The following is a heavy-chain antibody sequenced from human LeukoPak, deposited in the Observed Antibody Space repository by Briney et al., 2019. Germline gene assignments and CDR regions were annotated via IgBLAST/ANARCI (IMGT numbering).Heavy chain of an antibody. CDR3: ARYSSSWFPFDY. Sequence: SETLSLTCTVSGGSISSGDYYWSWIRQPPGPGLEWIVYIYYSGSTYYNPSLKSRVTISVNTSKSQFSLKLSSVTPADTAVYYCARYSSSWFPFDYCGQGTLVTVSS. CDR2: IYYSGST. D-gene: IGHD6-13*01. J-gene: IGHJ4*02. V-gene: IGHV4-30-4*08. CDR1: GGSISSGDYY.